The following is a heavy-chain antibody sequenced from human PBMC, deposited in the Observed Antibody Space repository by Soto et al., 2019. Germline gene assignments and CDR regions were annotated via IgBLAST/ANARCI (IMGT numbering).Heavy chain of an antibody. D-gene: IGHD5-12*01. J-gene: IGHJ6*02. CDR1: GGTFSSYA. CDR3: ARGLVIVATIYYYYYGMDV. Sequence: QVQLVQSGAEVKKPGSSVKVSCKASGGTFSSYAISWVRQAPGQGLEWMGGIIPIFGTANYAQKFQGRVTITADESTSTAYMVLSSLRSEDTAVYYCARGLVIVATIYYYYYGMDVWGQGTTVTVSS. V-gene: IGHV1-69*12. CDR2: IIPIFGTA.